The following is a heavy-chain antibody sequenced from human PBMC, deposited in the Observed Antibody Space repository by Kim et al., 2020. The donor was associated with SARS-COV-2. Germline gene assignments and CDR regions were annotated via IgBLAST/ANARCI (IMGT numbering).Heavy chain of an antibody. J-gene: IGHJ5*02. Sequence: GGSLRLSCAASGFTFSSYAMSWVRQAPGKGLEWVSAISGSGGSTYYADSVKGRFTISRDNSKNTLYLQMNSLRAEDTAVYYCAKDIGILWFGERSNWFDPWGQGTLVTVSS. CDR1: GFTFSSYA. V-gene: IGHV3-23*01. D-gene: IGHD3-10*01. CDR3: AKDIGILWFGERSNWFDP. CDR2: ISGSGGST.